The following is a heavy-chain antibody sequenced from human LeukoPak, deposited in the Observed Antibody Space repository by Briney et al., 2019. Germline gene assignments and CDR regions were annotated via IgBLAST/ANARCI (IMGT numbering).Heavy chain of an antibody. J-gene: IGHJ5*01. CDR3: TRGVLPARFDF. CDR1: GYIFTGYY. CDR2: INANSGGT. Sequence: ASVKVSCKASGYIFTGYYMHWVRQAPGQGLEWMGWINANSGGTKYAQKFQGRVTMTRDTSTSTVYMEVSRLTSDDTAVYYCTRGVLPARFDFWGQGTLVTVSS. V-gene: IGHV1-2*02. D-gene: IGHD2-2*01.